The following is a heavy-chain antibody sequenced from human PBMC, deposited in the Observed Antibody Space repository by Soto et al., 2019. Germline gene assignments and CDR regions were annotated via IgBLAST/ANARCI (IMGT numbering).Heavy chain of an antibody. Sequence: TLSLTCAVYGGSFSGYYWSWIRQPPGKGLEWIGEINHSGSTNYNPSLKSRVTISVDTSKNTVYLQMNSLRAEDTAVYYCARGDGDYYDGNGYLGRHWGQGTLVTVSS. J-gene: IGHJ4*02. V-gene: IGHV4-34*01. CDR1: GGSFSGYY. D-gene: IGHD3-22*01. CDR3: ARGDGDYYDGNGYLGRH. CDR2: INHSGST.